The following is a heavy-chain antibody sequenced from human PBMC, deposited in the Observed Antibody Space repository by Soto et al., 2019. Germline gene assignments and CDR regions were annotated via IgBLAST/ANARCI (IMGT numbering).Heavy chain of an antibody. J-gene: IGHJ5*02. Sequence: QLQLQESGPGLVKPSETLSLTCTVSGGSISSSSYYWGWIRQPPGKGLEWIGSIYYSGSTYYNPSLKSRVTMSVDTSKNQFSLKLSSVTAADTAVYYCARQQIDYGDYESTRWFDPCGQGTLVTVSS. CDR3: ARQQIDYGDYESTRWFDP. CDR2: IYYSGST. D-gene: IGHD4-17*01. CDR1: GGSISSSSYY. V-gene: IGHV4-39*01.